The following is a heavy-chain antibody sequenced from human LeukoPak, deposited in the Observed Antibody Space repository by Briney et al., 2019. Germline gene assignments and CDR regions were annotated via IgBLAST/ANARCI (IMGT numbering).Heavy chain of an antibody. CDR3: AKRSRDGYNIDY. CDR1: GFTFSSYA. Sequence: PGGSLRLSCAASGFTFSSYAMSWVRQAPGKGLEWGSAISGSGGSTYYADSVKGRFTISRDNSKNTLYLQMNSLRAEDTAVYYCAKRSRDGYNIDYWGQGTLVTVSS. D-gene: IGHD5-24*01. V-gene: IGHV3-23*01. J-gene: IGHJ4*02. CDR2: ISGSGGST.